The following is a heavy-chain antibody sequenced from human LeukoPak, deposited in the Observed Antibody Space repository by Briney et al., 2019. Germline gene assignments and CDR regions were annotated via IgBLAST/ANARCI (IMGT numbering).Heavy chain of an antibody. D-gene: IGHD4-17*01. CDR1: GFPVSSNS. CDR3: ARAQVALDYGDYVHFQS. J-gene: IGHJ1*01. CDR2: IYSGGNT. Sequence: PGGSLGLSCAASGFPVSSNSMSWVRQAPGKGLGWVSVIYSGGNTYYADSVEGRFTISRDSSKNTLYLQMNSLRAEDTAVYYCARAQVALDYGDYVHFQSWGQGTLVTVSS. V-gene: IGHV3-53*01.